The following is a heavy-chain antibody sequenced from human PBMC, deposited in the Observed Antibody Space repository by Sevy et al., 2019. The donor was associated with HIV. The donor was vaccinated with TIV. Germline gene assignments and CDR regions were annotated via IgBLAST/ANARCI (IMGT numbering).Heavy chain of an antibody. CDR2: INTNNGNA. CDR1: GYPFTSFG. CDR3: AKDRGYCSGGNCYIQV. J-gene: IGHJ1*01. D-gene: IGHD2-15*01. V-gene: IGHV1-18*01. Sequence: ASLKVSCKGSGYPFTSFGISWVRQAPGQGLEWMGWINTNNGNANYAQKYQGRVTMTRDTSTSTAYMELRSLRSDDTAVYYCAKDRGYCSGGNCYIQVWGQGTLVTVSS.